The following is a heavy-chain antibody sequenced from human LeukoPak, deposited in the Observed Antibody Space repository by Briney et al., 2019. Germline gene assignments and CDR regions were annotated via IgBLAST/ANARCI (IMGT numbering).Heavy chain of an antibody. D-gene: IGHD6-13*01. CDR1: GGSISSYY. J-gene: IGHJ5*02. CDR2: IYYSGST. V-gene: IGHV4-59*08. Sequence: SETLSLTCTVSGGSISSYYWSWIRQPPGKGLEWIGYIYYSGSTNYNPSLKSRVTISVDTSKNQFSLKLSSVTAADTAVYYCARGLGSSWYSEVFDPWGQGTLVTVSS. CDR3: ARGLGSSWYSEVFDP.